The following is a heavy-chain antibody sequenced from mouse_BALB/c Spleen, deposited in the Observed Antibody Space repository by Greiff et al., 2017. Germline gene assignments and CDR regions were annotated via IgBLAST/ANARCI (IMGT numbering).Heavy chain of an antibody. D-gene: IGHD2-3*01. V-gene: IGHV1-67*01. CDR3: ARIYDGYLYYYAMDY. CDR1: GYTFTDYA. Sequence: QVQLKESGPELVRPGESVKISCKGSGYTFTDYAMHWVKQSHAKSLEWIGVISIYYDNTNYNQKFKGKATMTVDKSSSTAYMELARLTSEDSAIYYCARIYDGYLYYYAMDYWGQGTSVTVSS. J-gene: IGHJ4*01. CDR2: ISIYYDNT.